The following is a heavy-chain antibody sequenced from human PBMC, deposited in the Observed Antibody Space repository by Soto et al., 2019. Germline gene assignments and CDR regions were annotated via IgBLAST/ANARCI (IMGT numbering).Heavy chain of an antibody. D-gene: IGHD2-21*02. CDR2: ITSDGKSK. V-gene: IGHV3-74*01. CDR1: GFNFSNHW. Sequence: GGSLRLSWVASGFNFSNHWMHWVRQRPAEGLVWVSRITSDGKSKAYAESVKGRFAISRDNAKNTLYLQMNGLTAEDTAVYYCARESGDWPLNWFDPWGKGTLVTVSS. J-gene: IGHJ5*02. CDR3: ARESGDWPLNWFDP.